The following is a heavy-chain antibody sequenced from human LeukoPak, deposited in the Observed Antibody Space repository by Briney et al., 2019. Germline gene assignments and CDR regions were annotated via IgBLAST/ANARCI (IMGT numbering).Heavy chain of an antibody. CDR2: IFYSGST. J-gene: IGHJ5*02. Sequence: SETLSLTCTVSGDSISSYYWSWIRQPPGKGLEWIGYIFYSGSTSYNPSLKSRVTLSVDTSKNQFSLKLSSVTAADTAVYYCARDYDFWSDTGDYWFDPWGQGTLVTVTS. V-gene: IGHV4-59*12. D-gene: IGHD3-3*01. CDR3: ARDYDFWSDTGDYWFDP. CDR1: GDSISSYY.